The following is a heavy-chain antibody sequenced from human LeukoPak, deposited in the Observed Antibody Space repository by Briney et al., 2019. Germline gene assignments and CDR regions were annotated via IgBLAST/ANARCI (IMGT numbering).Heavy chain of an antibody. Sequence: GGSLRLSCAASGFTVSSYAMRWVRQGPGKGLQWVSAISGSGGSTYYADSVKGRFTISRDNSKNTLYLQMNSLRADDTAVYYCARDGENIAAAAWGQGTLVTVSS. V-gene: IGHV3-23*01. CDR1: GFTVSSYA. CDR3: ARDGENIAAAA. D-gene: IGHD6-13*01. J-gene: IGHJ5*02. CDR2: ISGSGGST.